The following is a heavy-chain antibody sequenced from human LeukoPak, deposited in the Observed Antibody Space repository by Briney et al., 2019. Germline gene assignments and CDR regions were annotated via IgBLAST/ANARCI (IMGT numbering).Heavy chain of an antibody. CDR1: GFTFSSYS. J-gene: IGHJ4*02. D-gene: IGHD6-13*01. Sequence: GGSLRLSCAASGFTFSSYSMNWVRQAPGKGLEWVSSISSSSSYIYYADSVKGRFTISRDNAKSSLYLQMNSLRVGDTAIYYCVRDSYTREWHEIESDYWGQGTLVTVSS. V-gene: IGHV3-21*04. CDR3: VRDSYTREWHEIESDY. CDR2: ISSSSSYI.